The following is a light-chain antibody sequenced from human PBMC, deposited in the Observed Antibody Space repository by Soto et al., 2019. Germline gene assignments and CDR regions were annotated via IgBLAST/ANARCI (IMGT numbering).Light chain of an antibody. CDR3: QQYNRFPLT. J-gene: IGKJ4*01. CDR1: QNVNSW. CDR2: KAS. V-gene: IGKV1-5*03. Sequence: DIQMTQSPSTLSASVGDRVTITCRASQNVNSWLAWYKQRPGKAPELLIYKASNLQNGVPSRFSGSGSGTEFTLTISSLQPDDFATYYCQQYNRFPLTFGGGTKVEI.